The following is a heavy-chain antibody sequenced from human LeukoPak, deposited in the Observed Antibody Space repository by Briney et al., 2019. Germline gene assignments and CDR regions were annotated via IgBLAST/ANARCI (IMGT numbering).Heavy chain of an antibody. J-gene: IGHJ4*02. D-gene: IGHD2-8*01. Sequence: ASVKVSCKASGYTLTELSMHWVRQAPGKGLEWMGGFDPEDGDTIYAQKFQGRVTMTGDTSTSTAYMELSSLRSEDTAVYYCAKDWGRYCTKGVCYKPFFYWGQRTLVTVSS. V-gene: IGHV1-24*01. CDR2: FDPEDGDT. CDR3: AKDWGRYCTKGVCYKPFFY. CDR1: GYTLTELS.